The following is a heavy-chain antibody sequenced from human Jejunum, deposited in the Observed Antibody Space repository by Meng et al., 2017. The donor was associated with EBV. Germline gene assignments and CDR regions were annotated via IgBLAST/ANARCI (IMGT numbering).Heavy chain of an antibody. D-gene: IGHD6-19*01. Sequence: QPGAEGGGLVKPVGVPRIACAASGTSYSIHTMPWARQAPGTGLEWLSYIRSDDACILYSHGVKSMFTMSYDCAKNLVFLNMNSVRTEDKYMDYSGSGAGNGWFDYWGQGSLVTVSS. CDR2: IRSDDACI. J-gene: IGHJ4*02. V-gene: IGHV3-21*05. CDR3: GSGAGNGWFDY. CDR1: GTSYSIHT.